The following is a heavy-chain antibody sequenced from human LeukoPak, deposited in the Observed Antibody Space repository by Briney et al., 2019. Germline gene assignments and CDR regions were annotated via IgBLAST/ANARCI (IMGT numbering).Heavy chain of an antibody. Sequence: SETLSLTCTVSGGSISSSSYYWGWIRQPPGKGLEWIGSIYYSGSTYYNPSLKRRGTISVDTSKNPFSLKLSSVTAADTAVYYCARVMVHYYDSSGYYPLPPYYFDYWGQGTLVTVSS. CDR1: GGSISSSSYY. V-gene: IGHV4-39*01. D-gene: IGHD3-22*01. CDR2: IYYSGST. J-gene: IGHJ4*02. CDR3: ARVMVHYYDSSGYYPLPPYYFDY.